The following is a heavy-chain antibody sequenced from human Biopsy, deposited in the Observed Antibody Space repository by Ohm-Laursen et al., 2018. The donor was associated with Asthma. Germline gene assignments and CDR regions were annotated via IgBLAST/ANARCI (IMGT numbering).Heavy chain of an antibody. CDR2: IKHDGTEK. V-gene: IGHV3-7*01. Sequence: SLRLSCAASGFTFGDYWMSWVRQVPGKWLEWVANIKHDGTEKNHVDSLKGRFTISRDNAKNSLYLQMNSLRAEDTAVYYCARTFHFWSPYHAEHYQLWGQGTLVTVPS. CDR3: ARTFHFWSPYHAEHYQL. J-gene: IGHJ1*01. D-gene: IGHD3-3*02. CDR1: GFTFGDYW.